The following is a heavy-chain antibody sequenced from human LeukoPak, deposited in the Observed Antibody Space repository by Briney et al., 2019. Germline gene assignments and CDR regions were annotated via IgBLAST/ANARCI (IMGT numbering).Heavy chain of an antibody. CDR1: GFTFSSYW. CDR3: ARDNTVTTRLNWFDP. Sequence: GGSLRLSCAASGFTFSSYWMSWVRQAPGKGLEWVANIKQDGSEKYYVDSVKGRFTISRDNAKNSLYLQMNSLRAEDTAVYYCARDNTVTTRLNWFDPWGQGTLVTVSS. D-gene: IGHD4-11*01. J-gene: IGHJ5*02. CDR2: IKQDGSEK. V-gene: IGHV3-7*05.